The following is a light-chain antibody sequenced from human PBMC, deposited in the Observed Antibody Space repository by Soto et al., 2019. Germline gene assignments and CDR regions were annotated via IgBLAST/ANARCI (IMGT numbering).Light chain of an antibody. CDR2: DVS. V-gene: IGKV3-11*01. J-gene: IGKJ1*01. CDR1: QNISNY. Sequence: IVLIQSPATLSVSPGERATLSCRASQNISNYIIWYQQKPGQAPRLLLYDVSNRATDIPARFSGSGSGTDFTLTISSLEPEDLAVYYCQQRSNWPRTFGQGTKVEIK. CDR3: QQRSNWPRT.